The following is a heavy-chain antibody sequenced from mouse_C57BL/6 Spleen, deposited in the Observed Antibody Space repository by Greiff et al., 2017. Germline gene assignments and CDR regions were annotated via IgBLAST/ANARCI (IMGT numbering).Heavy chain of an antibody. Sequence: QVQLQQPGAELVRPGSSVKLSCKASGYTFTSYWMHWVKQRPIQGLEWIGNIDTSDSETHYNQKFKDKATLTVDKSSSTAYMQLSSLTSDDSAVYYCARGGRLYAIDYWGQGTSVTVSS. CDR3: ARGGRLYAIDY. CDR1: GYTFTSYW. CDR2: IDTSDSET. D-gene: IGHD2-12*01. V-gene: IGHV1-52*01. J-gene: IGHJ4*01.